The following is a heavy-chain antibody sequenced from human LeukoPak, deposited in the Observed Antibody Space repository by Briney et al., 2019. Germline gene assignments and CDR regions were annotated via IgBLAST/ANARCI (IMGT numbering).Heavy chain of an antibody. CDR2: IYPGDSDT. Sequence: GESLKISCKGAGCIFTNYWIAWGRQMPGKGLEWMGIIYPGDSDTRYSPSFQGQVTISADKSISTAYLQWSSLKASDTAMYYCARRPPPDYGSGSVNYYFDYWGQGTLVTVSS. CDR3: ARRPPPDYGSGSVNYYFDY. V-gene: IGHV5-51*01. D-gene: IGHD3-10*01. J-gene: IGHJ4*02. CDR1: GCIFTNYW.